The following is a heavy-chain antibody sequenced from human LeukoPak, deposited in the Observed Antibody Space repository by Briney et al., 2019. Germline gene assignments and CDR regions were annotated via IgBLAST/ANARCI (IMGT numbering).Heavy chain of an antibody. CDR1: GDSISSNRYY. D-gene: IGHD2-2*01. J-gene: IGHJ2*01. CDR3: ARQSCTDTSCTVFRWYFDL. CDR2: FYYRGSP. V-gene: IGHV4-39*01. Sequence: SEALSLTCTVSGDSISSNRYYWGWLRRPPGQVLEWIGSFYYRGSPYYNPSLKNRVTISVDTSKNQFSLKLSSVTAADTAIYYCARQSCTDTSCTVFRWYFDLWGRGTLVTVSS.